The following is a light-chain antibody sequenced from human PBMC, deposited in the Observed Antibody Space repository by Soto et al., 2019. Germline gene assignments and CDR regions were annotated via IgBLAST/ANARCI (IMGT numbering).Light chain of an antibody. CDR1: QSISTY. CDR2: TAS. CDR3: QQSYSDPLVT. V-gene: IGKV1-39*01. J-gene: IGKJ4*01. Sequence: DIQMTQSPSSLSASVGDRVTITCRASQSISTYLNWYQQKQGKAPKLLIYTASSLQIGVPSRFSGSGSGTDFTLTISSLQPEDFATYYCQQSYSDPLVTFGGGTKVDNK.